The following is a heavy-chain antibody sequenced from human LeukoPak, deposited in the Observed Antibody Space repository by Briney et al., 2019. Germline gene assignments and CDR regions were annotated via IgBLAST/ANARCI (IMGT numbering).Heavy chain of an antibody. CDR2: ISSNGDST. D-gene: IGHD5-24*01. J-gene: IGHJ4*02. Sequence: GGSLRLSCAASGFSFNTYAMHWVRQALGKGLEYVSAISSNGDSTYYANSVKGRFTISRDNSKKTLFLQMGSLRAEDMAVYYCARDSSGDAYNDYFDSWGQGTLVTVSS. CDR1: GFSFNTYA. V-gene: IGHV3-64*01. CDR3: ARDSSGDAYNDYFDS.